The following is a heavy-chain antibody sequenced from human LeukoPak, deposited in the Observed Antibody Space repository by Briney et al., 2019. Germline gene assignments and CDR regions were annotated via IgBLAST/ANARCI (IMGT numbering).Heavy chain of an antibody. CDR2: INPNSGGT. J-gene: IGHJ6*03. D-gene: IGHD3-3*01. Sequence: ASVKVSCKSSGYIFTNHYMHWVRQAPGQGLEWMGWINPNSGGTNYAQKFQGRVTMTRDTSISTAYMELSRLRSDDTAVYYCARVPVTISKYMDVWGKGTTVTVSS. V-gene: IGHV1-2*02. CDR1: GYIFTNHY. CDR3: ARVPVTISKYMDV.